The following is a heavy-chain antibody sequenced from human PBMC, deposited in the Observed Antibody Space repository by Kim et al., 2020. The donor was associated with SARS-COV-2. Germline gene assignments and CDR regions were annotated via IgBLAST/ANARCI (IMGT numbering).Heavy chain of an antibody. CDR1: GFTFSSYA. Sequence: GGSLRLSCAASGFTFSSYAMSWVRQSPGRGLEWVSTISGSTTNKYYEDSVKGRFTISRENSKNTLYLQMNSLRPEDTAIYYCGRDLADFWSPHFYWGPGT. CDR3: GRDLADFWSPHFY. V-gene: IGHV3-23*01. CDR2: ISGSTTNK. J-gene: IGHJ4*02. D-gene: IGHD3-3*01.